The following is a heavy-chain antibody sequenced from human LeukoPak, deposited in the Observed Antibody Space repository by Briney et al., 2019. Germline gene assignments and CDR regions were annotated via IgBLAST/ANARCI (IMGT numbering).Heavy chain of an antibody. V-gene: IGHV4-61*01. Sequence: SETLSLTCTVSGGSVSSSSYYWSWIRQPPGKGLEWIGYIYYSGSTNYNPSLKSRVTISVDTSKNQFSLKLSSVTAADTAVYYCARGVYYYDSSGYFPYFDYWGQGTLVTVSS. J-gene: IGHJ4*02. CDR3: ARGVYYYDSSGYFPYFDY. CDR2: IYYSGST. D-gene: IGHD3-22*01. CDR1: GGSVSSSSYY.